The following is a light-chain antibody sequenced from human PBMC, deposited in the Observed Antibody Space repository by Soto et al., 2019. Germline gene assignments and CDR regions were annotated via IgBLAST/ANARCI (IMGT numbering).Light chain of an antibody. J-gene: IGLJ1*01. Sequence: QCVLTLPSPWCGTPGKSITSSCTGTISDVGGYKYVPWYQQHPGKAPKLLIYEVSNRPSGISNRFSASKSDNTASLTISGLRAEDEADYYCSSYRSGHIYVFGTGTKVTVL. CDR1: ISDVGGYKY. CDR3: SSYRSGHIYV. V-gene: IGLV2-14*01. CDR2: EVS.